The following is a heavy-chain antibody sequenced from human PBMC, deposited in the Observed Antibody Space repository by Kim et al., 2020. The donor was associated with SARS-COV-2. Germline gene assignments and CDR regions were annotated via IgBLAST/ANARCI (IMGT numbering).Heavy chain of an antibody. V-gene: IGHV4-59*13. CDR2: IYYSGSA. CDR3: AGERGYEFWGGYYSAAVDI. CDR1: GGSISSYY. Sequence: SETLSLTCTVSGGSISSYYWSWIRQPPGKGLEWIGYIYYSGSANYNPSLKSRVTISVETSKNQFPLKLSSVTAADTAVYYCAGERGYEFWGGYYSAAVDIWGQGTMVTVSS. D-gene: IGHD3-3*01. J-gene: IGHJ3*02.